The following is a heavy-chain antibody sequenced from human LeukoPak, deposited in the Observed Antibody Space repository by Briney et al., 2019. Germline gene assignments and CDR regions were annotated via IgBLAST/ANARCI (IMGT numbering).Heavy chain of an antibody. J-gene: IGHJ4*02. D-gene: IGHD6-19*01. CDR2: IYYSGST. Sequence: SKTLSLTCTVSGGSISSYYWSWIRQPPGKGLEWIGYIYYSGSTNYNPSLKSRVTISVDTSKNQFSLKLSSVTAAGTAVYYCARGIAYSSGWYLPLDYWGQGTLVTVSS. V-gene: IGHV4-59*01. CDR1: GGSISSYY. CDR3: ARGIAYSSGWYLPLDY.